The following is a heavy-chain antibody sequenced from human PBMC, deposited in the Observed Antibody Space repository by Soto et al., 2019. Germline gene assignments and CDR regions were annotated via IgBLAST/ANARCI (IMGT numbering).Heavy chain of an antibody. CDR1: GGSISSSSYY. Sequence: KQSQTLSLTCTVSGGSISSSSYYWGWIRQPPGKGLEWIGSIYYSGSTYYNPSLKSRVTISVDTSKNQFSLKLSSVTAADTAVYYCAREAQHYYNYHYMDVWGKGTTVTVSS. CDR2: IYYSGST. J-gene: IGHJ6*03. CDR3: AREAQHYYNYHYMDV. V-gene: IGHV4-39*02.